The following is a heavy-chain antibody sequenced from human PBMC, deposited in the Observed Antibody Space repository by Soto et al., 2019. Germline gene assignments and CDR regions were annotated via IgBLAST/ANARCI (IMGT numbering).Heavy chain of an antibody. CDR1: GVTVISYA. D-gene: IGHD6-13*01. CDR3: AKGAYSSSWKPQYYFDY. V-gene: IGHV3-23*01. CDR2: ISGSGGST. Sequence: GWSLGLSCAASGVTVISYAMSWVRQAPGNGLEWVSAISGSGGSTYYADSVKGRFTVSRENSKNTLYLQMNSLRAEDTAVYYCAKGAYSSSWKPQYYFDYWGQGTLVTVSS. J-gene: IGHJ4*02.